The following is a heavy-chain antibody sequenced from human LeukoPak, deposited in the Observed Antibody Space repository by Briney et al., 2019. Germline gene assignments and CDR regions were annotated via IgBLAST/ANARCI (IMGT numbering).Heavy chain of an antibody. CDR2: IYTSGST. J-gene: IGHJ4*02. V-gene: IGHV4-4*07. CDR3: ARETPYGSGSYPFDY. CDR1: GGSISSYY. Sequence: PSETLSLTCTVSGGSISSYYWSWIRQPAGKGLEWLGRIYTSGSTNNNPSLKSRVTISVDTSKKQFSLKLSSVTAADTAVYYCARETPYGSGSYPFDYWGQGILVTVSS. D-gene: IGHD3-10*01.